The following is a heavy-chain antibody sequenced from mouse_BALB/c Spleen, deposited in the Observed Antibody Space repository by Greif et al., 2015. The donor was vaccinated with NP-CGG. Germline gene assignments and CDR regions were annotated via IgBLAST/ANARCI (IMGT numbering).Heavy chain of an antibody. J-gene: IGHJ4*01. V-gene: IGHV2-3*01. Sequence: VKLEESGPGLVAPSQSLSITCTVSGFSLTSYGVSWVRQPPGKGLEWLGVIWGDGSTNYHSALISRLSISKDNSKSXVFLKLNSLQTDDTATYYCAKPEGYYDYDGRGYYAMDYWGQGTSVTVSS. CDR3: AKPEGYYDYDGRGYYAMDY. CDR2: IWGDGST. D-gene: IGHD2-4*01. CDR1: GFSLTSYG.